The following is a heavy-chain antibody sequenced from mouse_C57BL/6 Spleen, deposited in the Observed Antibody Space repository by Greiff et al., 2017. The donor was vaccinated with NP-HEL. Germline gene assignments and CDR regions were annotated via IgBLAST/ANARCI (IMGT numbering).Heavy chain of an antibody. Sequence: QVQLQQSGPGLVQPSQSLSITCTVSGFSLTSYGVHWVRQSPGKGLEWLGVIWRGGSTDYNAAFMSRLSITKDNSKSQVFFKMNSLQADDTAIYYCANYYGSSYAPYFFDDWGQGTTLTVSS. CDR1: GFSLTSYG. V-gene: IGHV2-5*01. J-gene: IGHJ2*01. CDR2: IWRGGST. CDR3: ANYYGSSYAPYFFDD. D-gene: IGHD1-1*01.